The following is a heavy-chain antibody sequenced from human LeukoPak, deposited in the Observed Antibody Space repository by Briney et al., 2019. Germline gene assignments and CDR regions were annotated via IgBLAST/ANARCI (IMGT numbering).Heavy chain of an antibody. CDR1: GDTFSSYA. D-gene: IGHD2-21*01. CDR3: ASFLGGEANSDAFDI. J-gene: IGHJ3*02. CDR2: IIPIFGTA. Sequence: SVKVSCKASGDTFSSYAISWVRQAPGQGLEWMGRIIPIFGTANYAQKFQGRVTITTDESTSTAYMELSSLRSEDTAVYYCASFLGGEANSDAFDIWGQGTMVTVSS. V-gene: IGHV1-69*05.